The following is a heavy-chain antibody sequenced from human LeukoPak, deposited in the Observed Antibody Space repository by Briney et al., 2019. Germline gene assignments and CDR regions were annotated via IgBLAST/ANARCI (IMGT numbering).Heavy chain of an antibody. D-gene: IGHD3-10*01. Sequence: GGSLRLSCEASGFTFSSNAMSWVRQAPGKGLEWVSGIGGDVRTHYADSVKGRFTISRDNAKNSLYLQMNSLRAEDTAVYYCARDGYYYGSGSYYKVDFAYWGQGTLVTVSS. J-gene: IGHJ4*02. CDR1: GFTFSSNA. V-gene: IGHV3-23*01. CDR3: ARDGYYYGSGSYYKVDFAY. CDR2: IGGDVRT.